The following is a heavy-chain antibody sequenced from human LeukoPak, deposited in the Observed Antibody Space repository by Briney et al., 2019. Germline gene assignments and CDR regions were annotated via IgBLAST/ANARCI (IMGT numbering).Heavy chain of an antibody. CDR3: ANGYSSGNYYLDFDY. J-gene: IGHJ4*02. V-gene: IGHV3-23*01. CDR1: GLTFSSYA. D-gene: IGHD3-10*01. CDR2: ISGSGAST. Sequence: GGSLRLSCTASGLTFSSYAMSWVRQAPGKGLEWVSAISGSGASTFYADSVKGRLTISRDNSKNTLYLQMNSLRAEDTAVYYCANGYSSGNYYLDFDYWGQGTLVTVSS.